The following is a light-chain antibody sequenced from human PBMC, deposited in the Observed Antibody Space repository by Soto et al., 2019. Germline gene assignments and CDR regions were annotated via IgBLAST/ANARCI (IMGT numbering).Light chain of an antibody. J-gene: IGKJ1*01. CDR3: QQTYSAAWT. CDR1: QSVSRW. Sequence: DIQMTQSPSTLFASVGNRVTITCRASQSVSRWLAWWRQRPGKAPNLLIYGASSLQSGVPARFSGSGSGTDFTLNISSLQPEDFATYYCQQTYSAAWTFGQGTKVDIK. CDR2: GAS. V-gene: IGKV1-39*01.